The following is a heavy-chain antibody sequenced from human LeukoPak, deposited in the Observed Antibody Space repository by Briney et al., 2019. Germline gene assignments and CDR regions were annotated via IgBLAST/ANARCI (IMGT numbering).Heavy chain of an antibody. J-gene: IGHJ4*02. CDR1: GFTFSSYE. V-gene: IGHV3-48*03. CDR2: ISSSGSTI. CDR3: ARDGGEGLRLGDPSPRGYFDY. Sequence: GGSLRLSCAAAGFTFSSYEMNWVRQAPGKGLEWVSYISSSGSTIYYADSVKGRFTISRDNAKNSLHLQMNSLRAEDTAVYYCARDGGEGLRLGDPSPRGYFDYWGQGTLVTVSS. D-gene: IGHD3-16*01.